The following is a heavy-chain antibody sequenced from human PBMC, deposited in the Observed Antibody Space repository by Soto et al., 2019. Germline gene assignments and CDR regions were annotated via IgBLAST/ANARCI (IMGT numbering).Heavy chain of an antibody. J-gene: IGHJ4*02. D-gene: IGHD3-10*01. CDR3: ARTLVRGVHIDY. CDR1: GGSISSGAFY. Sequence: QVQLQESGPGLVKPSQTLSLTCSVSGGSISSGAFYWSWIRQHPGKGLEWIGYIHYSGRTYYTPSLESRVSISLDTSKNQFSLRLSSVTAADTAVYYCARTLVRGVHIDYWGQGTLVTVSS. CDR2: IHYSGRT. V-gene: IGHV4-31*03.